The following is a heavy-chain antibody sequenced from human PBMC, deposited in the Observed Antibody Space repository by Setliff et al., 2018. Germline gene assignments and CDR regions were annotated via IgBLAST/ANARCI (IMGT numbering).Heavy chain of an antibody. Sequence: PSETLSLTCTVFGYSITSGYYWGWIRQPPGKGLEWIGCFYHSGNTYYNPSLKSRVSISPDTSRNQFSLRLSSVTAADTAVYYCARGYFGLAPTEDFWGQGTLVTVS. CDR3: ARGYFGLAPTEDF. J-gene: IGHJ4*02. CDR2: FYHSGNT. D-gene: IGHD3-3*01. V-gene: IGHV4-38-2*02. CDR1: GYSITSGYY.